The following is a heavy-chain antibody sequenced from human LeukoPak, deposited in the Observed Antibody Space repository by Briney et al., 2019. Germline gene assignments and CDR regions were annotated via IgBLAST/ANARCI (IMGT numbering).Heavy chain of an antibody. CDR2: IYIGGNT. D-gene: IGHD7-27*01. CDR3: LTGEWPQNY. CDR1: GFTVRNKY. J-gene: IGHJ4*02. V-gene: IGHV3-53*01. Sequence: GGSLRLSCAVSGFTVRNKYMSWVRQASGKGLEWVSLIYIGGNTYYADSVKGRFTISRDSSKNTLYLQMNNLRGEDTAVYYCLTGEWPQNYWGQGTVVTVSS.